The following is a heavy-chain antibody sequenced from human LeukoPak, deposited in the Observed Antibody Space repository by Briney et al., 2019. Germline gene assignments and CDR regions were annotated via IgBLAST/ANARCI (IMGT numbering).Heavy chain of an antibody. CDR1: GFTFSSYG. CDR2: IWYDGSNK. CDR3: ARDPGVRWLVGFDY. Sequence: PGGSLRLSCAASGFTFSSYGIHWVRQAPGKGLEWVAVIWYDGSNKYYADSVKGRFTISRDNSKNTLYLQMDSLRAEDTAVYYCARDPGVRWLVGFDYWGQGTLVTVSS. J-gene: IGHJ4*02. V-gene: IGHV3-33*01. D-gene: IGHD6-19*01.